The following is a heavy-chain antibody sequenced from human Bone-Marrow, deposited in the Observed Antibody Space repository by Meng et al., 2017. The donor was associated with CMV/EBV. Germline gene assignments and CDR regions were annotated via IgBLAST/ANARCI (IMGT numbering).Heavy chain of an antibody. J-gene: IGHJ6*02. CDR3: ARGGGPDSSSWYWGYYYGMDV. CDR1: GGSISSSSYY. D-gene: IGHD6-13*01. V-gene: IGHV4-39*07. Sequence: GSRRLSCTVSGGSISSSSYYWGWIRQPPGKGLEWIGSIYYSGSTYYNPSLKSRVTISVDTSKNQFSLKLSSVTAADTAVYYCARGGGPDSSSWYWGYYYGMDVWGQGTMVTVSS. CDR2: IYYSGST.